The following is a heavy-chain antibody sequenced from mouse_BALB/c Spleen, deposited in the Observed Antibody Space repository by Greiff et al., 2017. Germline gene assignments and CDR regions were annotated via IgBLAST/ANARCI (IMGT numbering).Heavy chain of an antibody. J-gene: IGHJ4*01. CDR2: IDPSDSET. CDR1: GYSFTSYW. CDR3: ARGRGGYEAMDY. V-gene: IGHV1S127*01. Sequence: QVHVKQSGPQLVRPGASVKISCKASGYSFTSYWMHWVKQRPGQGLEWIGMIDPSDSETRLNQKFKDKATLTVDKSSSTAYMQLSSPTSEDSAVYYCARGRGGYEAMDYWGQGTSVTVSS.